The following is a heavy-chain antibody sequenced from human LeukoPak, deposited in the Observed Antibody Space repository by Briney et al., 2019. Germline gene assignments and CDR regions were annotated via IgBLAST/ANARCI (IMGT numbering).Heavy chain of an antibody. V-gene: IGHV1-69*13. J-gene: IGHJ5*02. CDR1: GGTFSTYA. CDR3: ARHYCSSTSCYFWFDP. D-gene: IGHD2-2*01. CDR2: IIPILATA. Sequence: SVKVSCKASGGTFSTYAISWVRQAPGQGLEWMGGIIPILATANYAQKFQGRVTITADESTSTAYMELSSLRSEDTAVYYCARHYCSSTSCYFWFDPWGQGTLVTVSS.